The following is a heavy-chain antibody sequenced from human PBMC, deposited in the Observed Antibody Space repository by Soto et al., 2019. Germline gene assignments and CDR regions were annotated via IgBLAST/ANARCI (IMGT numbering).Heavy chain of an antibody. CDR3: PRRNWVWDVCDI. CDR1: GFTFSSYD. V-gene: IGHV3-13*04. Sequence: EVQLVESGGGLVQPGGSLRLSCAASGFTFSSYDMHWVRQATGKGLEWVSAIGTAGDTYYPGSVKGRFTISRENAKNSLYLQMISLRAGDTAVYSCPRRNWVWDVCDIWGQGTMVSVSS. D-gene: IGHD7-27*01. J-gene: IGHJ3*02. CDR2: IGTAGDT.